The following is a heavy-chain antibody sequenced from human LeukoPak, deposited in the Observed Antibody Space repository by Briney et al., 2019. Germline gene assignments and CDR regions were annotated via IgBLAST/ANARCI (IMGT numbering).Heavy chain of an antibody. J-gene: IGHJ5*02. CDR1: GFTFSDYY. Sequence: GGSLRLSCAASGFTFSDYYMSWIRQAPGRGLEWVSYISNSGTTRYYADSVRGRFTISRDNAKNSLYLQMNSLRAEDTAVYYCARDQTGITVAATGWFDPWGQGTLVTVSS. D-gene: IGHD6-19*01. CDR3: ARDQTGITVAATGWFDP. V-gene: IGHV3-11*04. CDR2: ISNSGTTR.